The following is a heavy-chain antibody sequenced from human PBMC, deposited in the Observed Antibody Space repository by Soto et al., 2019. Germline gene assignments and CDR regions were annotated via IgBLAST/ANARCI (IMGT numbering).Heavy chain of an antibody. CDR2: IYYSGST. Sequence: SETMYLTFTVSGGSITSGGYYWNGVRQHPGKGLEWIGYIYYSGSTYYNPSLKSRVTISLDTSRNQFSLKLSSVSAADTAVYYCARAQGATINYFDYWGQGTLVTVSS. V-gene: IGHV4-31*03. CDR1: GGSITSGGYY. D-gene: IGHD5-12*01. CDR3: ARAQGATINYFDY. J-gene: IGHJ4*02.